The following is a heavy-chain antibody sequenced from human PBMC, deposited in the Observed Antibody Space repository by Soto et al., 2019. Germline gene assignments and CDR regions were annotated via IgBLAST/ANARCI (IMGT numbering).Heavy chain of an antibody. J-gene: IGHJ6*02. CDR3: ASDLPTMAV. V-gene: IGHV1-18*01. Sequence: QVQLVQSGAEVKKPGASVKVSCKASGYTFTSYGISWVRQALGQGLEWMGWIRAYNGNTKYAQKPPGRGTITTDTTTSTAYMELRSLRSDDTAVYYCASDLPTMAVWGQGTTVTVSS. CDR2: IRAYNGNT. CDR1: GYTFTSYG.